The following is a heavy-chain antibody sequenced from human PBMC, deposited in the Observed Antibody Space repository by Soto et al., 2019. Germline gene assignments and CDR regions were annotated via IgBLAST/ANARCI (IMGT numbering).Heavy chain of an antibody. Sequence: SETLSLTCTVSGGSVSSGSYYWSWIRQPPGKGLEWIGYIYYSGSTNYNPSLKSRVTMSVATSKNQFSLKLSSVTAADTAVYYCARDKVVVVTATEGNWFDPWGRGTLVTVSS. CDR2: IYYSGST. D-gene: IGHD2-21*02. CDR1: GGSVSSGSYY. CDR3: ARDKVVVVTATEGNWFDP. V-gene: IGHV4-61*01. J-gene: IGHJ5*02.